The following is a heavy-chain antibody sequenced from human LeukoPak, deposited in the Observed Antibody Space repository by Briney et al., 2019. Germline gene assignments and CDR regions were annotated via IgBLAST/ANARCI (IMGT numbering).Heavy chain of an antibody. Sequence: PGGSLRLSCAASGFTFSSCAMSWVRQAPGKGLEWVSAISGSGGSTYYADSVKGRFTISRDNSKNTQYLQMNSLRAEDTAVYYCANGDFWSGPGRYYYGMDVWGQGTTVTVSS. CDR1: GFTFSSCA. CDR2: ISGSGGST. J-gene: IGHJ6*02. V-gene: IGHV3-23*01. D-gene: IGHD3-3*01. CDR3: ANGDFWSGPGRYYYGMDV.